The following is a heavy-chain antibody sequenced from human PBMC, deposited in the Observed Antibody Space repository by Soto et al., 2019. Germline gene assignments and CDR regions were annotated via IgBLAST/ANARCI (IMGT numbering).Heavy chain of an antibody. J-gene: IGHJ4*02. Sequence: QVQLQESGPGLVKPSETLSLTCTVSGGSISPYYWSWIRQPPGKGLEWIGFIYYSGSTNYNPSLKSRVTISVDTSQNQFSLMLTSVTAADTGVYYCARPRSSGYAGEFDYWGQGTLVTV. CDR3: ARPRSSGYAGEFDY. D-gene: IGHD3-22*01. CDR1: GGSISPYY. V-gene: IGHV4-59*01. CDR2: IYYSGST.